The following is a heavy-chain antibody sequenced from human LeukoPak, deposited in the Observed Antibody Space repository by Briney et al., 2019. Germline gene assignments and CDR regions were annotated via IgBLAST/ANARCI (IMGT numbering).Heavy chain of an antibody. V-gene: IGHV3-23*01. CDR1: GFTFTSYS. CDR2: ISGGGGST. Sequence: PGGSLRLSCAASGFTFTSYSMNWVRQAPGKGLEWVSTISGGGGSTYYADSVKGRFTISRDNAKNSLYLQMNSLRAEDTAVYYCARSRGVATIPYGMDVWGQGTTVTVSS. J-gene: IGHJ6*02. D-gene: IGHD5-12*01. CDR3: ARSRGVATIPYGMDV.